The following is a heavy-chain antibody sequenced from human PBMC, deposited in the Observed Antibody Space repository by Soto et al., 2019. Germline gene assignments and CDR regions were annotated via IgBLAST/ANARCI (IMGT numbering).Heavy chain of an antibody. CDR3: ARERGSKSYYYYGMDV. V-gene: IGHV3-30-3*01. CDR2: ISYDGSNK. CDR1: GFTFSSYA. D-gene: IGHD2-2*01. J-gene: IGHJ6*02. Sequence: QVQLVESGGGVVQPGRSLRLSCVASGFTFSSYAMHWVRQAPGKGLEWVAVISYDGSNKYYADSVKGRFTISRDNSKNTLYVQMNSLRAEDTAVYYCARERGSKSYYYYGMDVWGQGTTVTVSS.